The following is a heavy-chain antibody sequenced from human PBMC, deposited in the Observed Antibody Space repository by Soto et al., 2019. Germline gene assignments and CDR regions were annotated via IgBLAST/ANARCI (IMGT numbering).Heavy chain of an antibody. J-gene: IGHJ6*02. CDR3: ARERFGGDHFWSGYQTYYYYYGMDV. V-gene: IGHV1-18*04. Sequence: SVKVACKASGYPLTSYGISWVRQATGQGLEWMGWISAYNGNTNYAQKLQGRVTMTTDTSTSTAYMELRSLRSDDTAVYYCARERFGGDHFWSGYQTYYYYYGMDVCGQRTTVTVSS. D-gene: IGHD3-3*02. CDR2: ISAYNGNT. CDR1: GYPLTSYG.